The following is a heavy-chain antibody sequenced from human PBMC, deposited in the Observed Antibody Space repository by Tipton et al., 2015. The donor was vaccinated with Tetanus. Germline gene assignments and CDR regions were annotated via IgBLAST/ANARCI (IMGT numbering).Heavy chain of an antibody. V-gene: IGHV3-23*01. CDR2: ISGSGGST. J-gene: IGHJ3*02. D-gene: IGHD3-16*02. Sequence: SLRLSCAASGFTFSGYTMNWVRQAPGKGLEWVSAISGSGGSTYYADSVKGRFTISRDNSKNTLYLQMNSLRAEDTAVYYCAKAPSLGDAFDIWGQGTMVTVSS. CDR3: AKAPSLGDAFDI. CDR1: GFTFSGYT.